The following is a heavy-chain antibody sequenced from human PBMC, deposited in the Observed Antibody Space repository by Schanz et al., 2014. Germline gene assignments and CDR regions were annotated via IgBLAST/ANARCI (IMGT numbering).Heavy chain of an antibody. CDR1: GFTFRGHA. CDR3: TRDRGALINHNDALDL. Sequence: QVQLVESGGGVVQPGTSLRLSCAASGFTFRGHAMHWVRQAPGQGLEKGAVTSTDGTKTYYAASVRGRFTISRDNSKNTVYLQMNSLRSEDTAVYYCTRDRGALINHNDALDLWGQGTMVSVSS. J-gene: IGHJ3*01. V-gene: IGHV3-30*04. D-gene: IGHD3-16*01. CDR2: TSTDGTKT.